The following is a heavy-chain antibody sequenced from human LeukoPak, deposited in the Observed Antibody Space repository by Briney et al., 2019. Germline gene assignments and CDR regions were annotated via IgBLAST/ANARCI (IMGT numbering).Heavy chain of an antibody. Sequence: KPSETLSLTCTVSGGSISSYYWSWIRQPPGKGLEWIGYIYYSGSTNYNPSLKSRVTISVDTSKNQFSLKLSSVTAADTAVYCCARVGKDFGYFDYWGQGTLVTVSS. V-gene: IGHV4-59*01. D-gene: IGHD3-3*01. CDR1: GGSISSYY. J-gene: IGHJ4*02. CDR2: IYYSGST. CDR3: ARVGKDFGYFDY.